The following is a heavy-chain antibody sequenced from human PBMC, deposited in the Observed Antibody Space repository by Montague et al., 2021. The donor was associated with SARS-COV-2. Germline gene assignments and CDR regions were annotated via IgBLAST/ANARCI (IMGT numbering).Heavy chain of an antibody. J-gene: IGHJ6*03. CDR3: ARHSGDYTIFGVVNYYMDV. Sequence: SETLSLTCTVSGGSISSSSHYWGWIRQPPGKGLEWIGSIYYSGSTYYNPSLKSRVTISVDTSKNQFSLKLSSVTAADTAVFYCARHSGDYTIFGVVNYYMDVWGQGTTVTAS. V-gene: IGHV4-39*01. CDR2: IYYSGST. D-gene: IGHD3-3*01. CDR1: GGSISSSSHY.